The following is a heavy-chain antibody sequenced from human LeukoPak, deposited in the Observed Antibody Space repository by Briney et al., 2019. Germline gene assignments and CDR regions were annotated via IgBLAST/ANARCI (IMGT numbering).Heavy chain of an antibody. J-gene: IGHJ4*02. D-gene: IGHD3-16*02. CDR2: IRTKAYGGTP. Sequence: PGGSLRLSCTTSGFTFGDYAMTWVRQAPGKGLEWVGFIRTKAYGGTPEYAASVKGRFTISRDDFKSIAYLQVNSLKTEDTAVYFCSVTSYVWGSYRSLDFWGQGTLVTVSS. CDR3: SVTSYVWGSYRSLDF. V-gene: IGHV3-49*04. CDR1: GFTFGDYA.